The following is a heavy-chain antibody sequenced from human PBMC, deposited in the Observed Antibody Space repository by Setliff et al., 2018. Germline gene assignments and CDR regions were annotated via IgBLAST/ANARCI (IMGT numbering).Heavy chain of an antibody. J-gene: IGHJ3*02. D-gene: IGHD3-22*01. Sequence: SETLSLTCTVSGGSISSHYWSWIRQPPGKGLEWIGYIYYSGSTNYNPSLKSRVTISVDTSKNQFSLKLSSVTAADTAVYYCARDHYDYYDSRQAFDIWGQGTMVTVSS. CDR2: IYYSGST. CDR1: GGSISSHY. CDR3: ARDHYDYYDSRQAFDI. V-gene: IGHV4-59*11.